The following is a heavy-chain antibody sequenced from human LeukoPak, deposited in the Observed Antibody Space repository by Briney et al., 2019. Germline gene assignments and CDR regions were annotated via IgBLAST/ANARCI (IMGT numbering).Heavy chain of an antibody. CDR3: AKTLGEDQRLRPVASAFDI. J-gene: IGHJ3*02. Sequence: GGSLRLSCAASGFTFSTYGMHWVRQAPGKGLEWVAFIRYDGRNKYYADSVKGRFTISRDNSKNTLYLQMNSLRAEDTAVYYCAKTLGEDQRLRPVASAFDIWGQGTMVTVSS. D-gene: IGHD4-17*01. V-gene: IGHV3-30*02. CDR2: IRYDGRNK. CDR1: GFTFSTYG.